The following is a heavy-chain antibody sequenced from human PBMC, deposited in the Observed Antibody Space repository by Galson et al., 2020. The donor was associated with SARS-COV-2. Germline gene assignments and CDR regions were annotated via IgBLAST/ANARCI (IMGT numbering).Heavy chain of an antibody. Sequence: GESLKISCAASGFTFRSYAMSWVRQAPGKGLEWVSVISGGGGSTHYADSVKGRFTISRDNSKNTLYLQMNSLRAEDTAVYYCAKEEMDVWGQGTTVTVSS. CDR1: GFTFRSYA. V-gene: IGHV3-23*01. CDR3: AKEEMDV. J-gene: IGHJ6*02. CDR2: ISGGGGST.